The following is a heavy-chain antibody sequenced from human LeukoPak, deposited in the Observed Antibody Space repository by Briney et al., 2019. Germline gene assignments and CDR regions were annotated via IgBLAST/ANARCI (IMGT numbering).Heavy chain of an antibody. V-gene: IGHV3-21*01. D-gene: IGHD1-26*01. CDR2: ISSSGAYI. CDR1: GFTFSTYS. Sequence: PGGSLRLSCAASGFTFSTYSMNWVRQAPGKGLECVSSISSSGAYIYYADSVKGRFTISRDNAKKSLYLQMNSLRAEDTAVYYCARDEPSGSYNYWGQGALVTVSS. CDR3: ARDEPSGSYNY. J-gene: IGHJ4*02.